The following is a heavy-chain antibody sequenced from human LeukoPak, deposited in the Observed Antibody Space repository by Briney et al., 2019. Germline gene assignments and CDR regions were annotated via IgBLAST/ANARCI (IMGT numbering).Heavy chain of an antibody. CDR1: GGSISSGGYY. J-gene: IGHJ5*02. CDR3: AREVLRSFDP. CDR2: IYYSGST. Sequence: PSETLSLTCTVSGGSISSGGYYWSWIRQHPGKGLEWIGYIYYSGSTYYNPSLKSRVTISVDTSKNQFSLKLNSVTAADTAVYYCAREVLRSFDPWGQGTLVTVSS. D-gene: IGHD2-8*01. V-gene: IGHV4-31*03.